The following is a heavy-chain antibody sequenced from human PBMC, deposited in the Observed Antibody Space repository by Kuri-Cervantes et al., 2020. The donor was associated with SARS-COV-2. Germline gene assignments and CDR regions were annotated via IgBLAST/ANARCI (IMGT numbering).Heavy chain of an antibody. V-gene: IGHV3-66*02. J-gene: IGHJ4*02. D-gene: IGHD7-27*01. CDR2: IYSGANT. CDR3: AGTKWGKTYFDY. Sequence: GGSLRLSCAASGFTVSSKYMSWVRQAPGKGLEWVSVIYSGANTAYADSVKGRFTISRDNSKNTLYLQMNSLRAEDTAVYYCAGTKWGKTYFDYWGQGTLVTVSS. CDR1: GFTVSSKY.